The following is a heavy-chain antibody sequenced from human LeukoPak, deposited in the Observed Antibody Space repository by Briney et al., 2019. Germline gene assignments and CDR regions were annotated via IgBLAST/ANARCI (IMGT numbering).Heavy chain of an antibody. CDR1: GGTFSSYA. J-gene: IGHJ4*02. D-gene: IGHD5-18*01. CDR3: ARGVQLWYGY. CDR2: MNPNSGNT. V-gene: IGHV1-8*02. Sequence: ASVKVSCKASGGTFSSYAINWVRQATGQGLEWMGWMNPNSGNTGYAQKFQGRVTMTRNTSISTAYMELSSLRSEDTAVYYCARGVQLWYGYWGQGTLVTVSS.